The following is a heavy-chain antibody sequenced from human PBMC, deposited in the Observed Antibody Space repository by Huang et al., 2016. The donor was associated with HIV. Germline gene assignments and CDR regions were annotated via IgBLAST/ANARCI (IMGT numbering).Heavy chain of an antibody. CDR2: ISYEGRNK. V-gene: IGHV3-30*18. CDR3: AKDRRAYYYGSGIEY. Sequence: QVQLVESGGGVVEPGRSLRVSCAASGFSFSDSGMHWVRQDPGKGLEGVEVISYEGRNKFYADSVKGRFTISRDNSKNTVYLQMNSLRAGDTAVYYCAKDRRAYYYGSGIEYWGQGARVTVSS. CDR1: GFSFSDSG. J-gene: IGHJ4*02. D-gene: IGHD3-10*01.